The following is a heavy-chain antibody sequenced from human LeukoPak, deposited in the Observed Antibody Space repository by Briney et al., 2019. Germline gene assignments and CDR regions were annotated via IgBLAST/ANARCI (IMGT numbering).Heavy chain of an antibody. J-gene: IGHJ6*03. Sequence: SETLSLTCTVSGGSISSSSYYWGWIRQPPGKGLEWIGSIYYSGSTYYNPSLKSRVTISVDTSKNQFSLRLSSVTAADTAVYYCARENCSGGSCYSIYYHYYRDVWGKGTTVTVSS. CDR3: ARENCSGGSCYSIYYHYYRDV. CDR1: GGSISSSSYY. D-gene: IGHD2-15*01. CDR2: IYYSGST. V-gene: IGHV4-39*07.